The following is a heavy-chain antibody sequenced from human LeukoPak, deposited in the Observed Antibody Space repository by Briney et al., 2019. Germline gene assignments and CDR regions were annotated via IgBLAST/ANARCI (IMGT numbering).Heavy chain of an antibody. Sequence: SQTLSLTCAISGDSVSTNSAAWNWIRQSPSRGLEWLGRTYYMSKWYTDYAVSVKSRITINPDTSKNQFSLQLNSVTPEDTAVYYCARGKYNHVAHWFDPWGQGTLVTVSS. J-gene: IGHJ5*02. V-gene: IGHV6-1*01. CDR2: TYYMSKWYT. CDR1: GDSVSTNSAA. D-gene: IGHD5-24*01. CDR3: ARGKYNHVAHWFDP.